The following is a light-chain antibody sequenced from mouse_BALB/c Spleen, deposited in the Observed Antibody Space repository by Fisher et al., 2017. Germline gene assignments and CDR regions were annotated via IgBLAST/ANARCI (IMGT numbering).Light chain of an antibody. Sequence: IVLTQTTAIMSASPGEKVTMTCTASSSVSSSYLYWYQQKSGSSPKLWIYSISNLASGVPARFSGSGSGTSYSLTISSVEAEDDATYYCQQWSGYPFITFGAGTKLELK. CDR3: QQWSGYPFIT. CDR2: SIS. CDR1: SSVSSSY. J-gene: IGKJ5*01. V-gene: IGKV4-78*01.